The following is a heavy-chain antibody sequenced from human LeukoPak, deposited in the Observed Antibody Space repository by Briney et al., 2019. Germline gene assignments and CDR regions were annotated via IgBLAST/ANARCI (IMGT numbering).Heavy chain of an antibody. V-gene: IGHV1-46*01. J-gene: IGHJ4*02. CDR2: INPTGTGT. CDR3: AREESGGYFDY. CDR1: DYTFITYI. D-gene: IGHD2-8*02. Sequence: ASVKVSCKASDYTFITYIFTWVRQAPGQGLEWMGLINPTGTGTNYAQKFRGRVTPTRDTSTTTVYMELSSLRSEDTAVYYCAREESGGYFDYWGQGTPVTVSS.